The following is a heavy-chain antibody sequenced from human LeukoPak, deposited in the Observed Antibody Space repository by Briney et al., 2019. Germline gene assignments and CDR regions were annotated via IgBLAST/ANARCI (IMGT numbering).Heavy chain of an antibody. Sequence: GESLKISCAASGFTFSNYGMHWVRQAPGKGLEWVTVIWYDENNKYYADSVKGRFTISRDNSKNTLYLQMNSLRAEDTALYYCARDINSRYFDYWGQGTLVTVSP. CDR2: IWYDENNK. CDR3: ARDINSRYFDY. J-gene: IGHJ4*02. D-gene: IGHD4-23*01. V-gene: IGHV3-33*01. CDR1: GFTFSNYG.